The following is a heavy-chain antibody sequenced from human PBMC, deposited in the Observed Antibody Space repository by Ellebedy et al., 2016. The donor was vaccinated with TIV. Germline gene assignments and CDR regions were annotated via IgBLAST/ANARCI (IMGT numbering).Heavy chain of an antibody. CDR2: LIPIFGTA. J-gene: IGHJ4*02. V-gene: IGHV1-69*13. D-gene: IGHD6-19*01. Sequence: AASVKVSCKASGGIFSTYGITWVRQAPGEGLEWMGGLIPIFGTAKYAEKFQGRVTITADESTSTVHMVLSSLRSEDTAIYYCASFSYGEVAGSRFDYWGQGTLVTVSS. CDR1: GGIFSTYG. CDR3: ASFSYGEVAGSRFDY.